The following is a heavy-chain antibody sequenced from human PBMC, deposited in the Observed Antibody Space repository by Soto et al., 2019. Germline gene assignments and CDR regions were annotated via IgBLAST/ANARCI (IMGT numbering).Heavy chain of an antibody. CDR3: ARDRVTMVRGARSPYYYYGMDV. D-gene: IGHD3-10*01. CDR1: GGSISSGDYY. Sequence: QVQLQESGPGLVKPSQTLSLTCTVSGGSISSGDYYWSWIRQPPGKGLEWIGYIYYSGSTYYNPSLKSRVTRAVDTSKYQFSLKLSSVTAADTAVYYCARDRVTMVRGARSPYYYYGMDVWGQGTTVTVSS. CDR2: IYYSGST. V-gene: IGHV4-30-4*01. J-gene: IGHJ6*02.